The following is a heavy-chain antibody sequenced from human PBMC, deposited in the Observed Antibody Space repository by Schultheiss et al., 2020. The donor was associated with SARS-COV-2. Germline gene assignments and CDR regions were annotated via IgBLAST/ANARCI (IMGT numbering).Heavy chain of an antibody. CDR1: GFTFSSYS. Sequence: GESLKISCAASGFTFSSYSMNWVRQAPGKGLEWVSSISSSGSTIYYADSVKGRFTISRDNAKNSLYLQMNSLRAGDTAVYYCARSYSNYYYGMDVWGQGTTVTVSS. CDR2: ISSSGSTI. CDR3: ARSYSNYYYGMDV. V-gene: IGHV3-48*04. J-gene: IGHJ6*02. D-gene: IGHD4-11*01.